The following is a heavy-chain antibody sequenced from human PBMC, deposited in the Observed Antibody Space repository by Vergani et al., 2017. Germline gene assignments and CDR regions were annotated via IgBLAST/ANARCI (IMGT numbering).Heavy chain of an antibody. V-gene: IGHV1-46*01. J-gene: IGHJ3*02. CDR3: ARDARDAFDI. Sequence: QVQLVQSGAEVKKPGASVKVSCKASGYTFTSYYMHWVRQAPGQGLEWMGIINPSGGSTSYAQKFQGRVTITADKSTSTAYMELSSLRSEDTAVYYCARDARDAFDIWGQGTMVTVSS. CDR2: INPSGGST. CDR1: GYTFTSYY.